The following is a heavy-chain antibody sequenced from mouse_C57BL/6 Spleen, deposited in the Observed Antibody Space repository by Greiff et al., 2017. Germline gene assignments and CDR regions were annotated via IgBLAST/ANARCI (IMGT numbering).Heavy chain of an antibody. D-gene: IGHD2-1*01. CDR1: GFTFSSYA. Sequence: EVHLVESGGGLVKPGGSLKLSCAASGFTFSSYAMSWVRQTPEKRLEWVATISDGGSYTYYPDNVKGRFTISRDNAKNNLYLQMSHLKSEDTAMYYCARGGNKGYYYAMDYWGQGTSVTVSS. CDR2: ISDGGSYT. J-gene: IGHJ4*01. CDR3: ARGGNKGYYYAMDY. V-gene: IGHV5-4*01.